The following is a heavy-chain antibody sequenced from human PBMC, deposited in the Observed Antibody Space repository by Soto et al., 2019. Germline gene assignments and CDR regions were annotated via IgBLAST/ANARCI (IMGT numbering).Heavy chain of an antibody. CDR3: ARGGSGGQYAF. J-gene: IGHJ4*02. V-gene: IGHV3-23*01. D-gene: IGHD6-19*01. CDR1: GFTFSSYA. CDR2: ISGSGGST. Sequence: GGSLRLSCAASGFTFSSYAMRWVRQAPGKGLEWVSAISGSGGSTYYADSVKGRFTISRDNSKNTLYLQMNSLRAEDTAVYYYARGGSGGQYAFWGRGTLVPVSS.